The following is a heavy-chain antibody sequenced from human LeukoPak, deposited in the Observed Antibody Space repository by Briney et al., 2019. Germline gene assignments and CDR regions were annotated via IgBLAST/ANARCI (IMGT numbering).Heavy chain of an antibody. Sequence: GGFLRLSCAASGFTFSTYSMHWVRQAPGKGLEWVAVISYDGSNKYYADSVKGRFTISRDNSKNTLYLQMNSLRPEDTAVYYCARDITLLRGVINFYGIDVWGQGTTVTVSS. CDR2: ISYDGSNK. V-gene: IGHV3-30*04. D-gene: IGHD3-10*01. CDR1: GFTFSTYS. J-gene: IGHJ6*02. CDR3: ARDITLLRGVINFYGIDV.